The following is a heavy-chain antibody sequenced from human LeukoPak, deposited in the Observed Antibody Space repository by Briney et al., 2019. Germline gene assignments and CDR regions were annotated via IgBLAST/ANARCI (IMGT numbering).Heavy chain of an antibody. J-gene: IGHJ4*02. CDR2: IFHSGNT. V-gene: IGHV4-30-4*01. CDR3: ARVSGERLVVDY. D-gene: IGHD3-16*01. CDR1: GGSINSGDYY. Sequence: SETLSLTCTVSGGSINSGDYYWSWIRQPPGKGLEWVGYIFHSGNTYYNPSLKSRVTISLDTSKNQFSLWLSSVTAADTAVYYCARVSGERLVVDYWGQGTLVTVSS.